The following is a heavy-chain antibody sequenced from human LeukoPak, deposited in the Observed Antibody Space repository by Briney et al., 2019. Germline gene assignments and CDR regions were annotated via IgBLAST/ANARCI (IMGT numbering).Heavy chain of an antibody. V-gene: IGHV3-7*01. D-gene: IGHD3-3*01. CDR1: GFTFSSYW. CDR2: IKQDGSEK. CDR3: ARDQGFYDFWSKYYFDY. Sequence: PGGSLRLSWAASGFTFSSYWMSWVRQAPGKGLEWVANIKQDGSEKYYVDSVKGRFTISRDNAKNSLYLQMNSLRAEDTAVYYCARDQGFYDFWSKYYFDYWGQGTLVTVSS. J-gene: IGHJ4*02.